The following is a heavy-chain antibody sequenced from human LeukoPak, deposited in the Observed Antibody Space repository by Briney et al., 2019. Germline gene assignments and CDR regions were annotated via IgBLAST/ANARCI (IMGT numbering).Heavy chain of an antibody. CDR3: ARVGYSSSWYVSYFDY. CDR1: GGSISSYY. D-gene: IGHD6-13*01. V-gene: IGHV4-59*01. Sequence: KTSETLSLTCTVSGGSISSYYWSWIRQPPGKGLEWIGYIYSSGSTNYNPSLKSRVTISVDTSKNQFSLKLSSVTAADTAVYYCARVGYSSSWYVSYFDYWGQGTLVTVSS. J-gene: IGHJ4*02. CDR2: IYSSGST.